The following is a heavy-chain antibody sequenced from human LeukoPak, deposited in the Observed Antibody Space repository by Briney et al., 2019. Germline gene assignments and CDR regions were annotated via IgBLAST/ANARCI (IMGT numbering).Heavy chain of an antibody. CDR2: ISGSGGST. CDR1: GFTFSSYG. Sequence: PGGSLRLSCAASGFTFSSYGMSWVRQAPGKGLEWVSAISGSGGSTYYADSVKGRFTISRDNAKNSLYLQMNSLRAEDTAVYYCARTIGGSGWSTYFDYWGQGTLVTVSS. CDR3: ARTIGGSGWSTYFDY. J-gene: IGHJ4*02. D-gene: IGHD6-19*01. V-gene: IGHV3-23*01.